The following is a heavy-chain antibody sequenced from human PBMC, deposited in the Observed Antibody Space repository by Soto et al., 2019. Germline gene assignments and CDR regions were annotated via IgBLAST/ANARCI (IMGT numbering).Heavy chain of an antibody. D-gene: IGHD3-22*01. CDR2: IYYSGST. CDR3: ASHDSSGYFDFDY. Sequence: SDTPSLTCPFSDGTLSSGDYYWSWIRPPPGKGLEWIGYIYYSGSTYYNPSLKSRVTISVDTSKSQFSLKLSSVTAADTAVYYCASHDSSGYFDFDYWGQGTLVTVSS. V-gene: IGHV4-30-4*02. CDR1: DGTLSSGDYY. J-gene: IGHJ4*02.